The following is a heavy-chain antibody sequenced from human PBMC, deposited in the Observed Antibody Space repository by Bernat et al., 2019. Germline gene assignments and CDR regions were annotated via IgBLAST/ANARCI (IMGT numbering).Heavy chain of an antibody. D-gene: IGHD3-9*01. CDR3: ARVNDILTGVFDY. CDR1: GGSISSSSYY. CDR2: IYHSGST. Sequence: QLQLQESGPGLVKPSETLSLTCTVSGGSISSSSYYWGWIRQPPGKGLEWIGEIYHSGSTNYNPSLKSRVTISVDKSKNQFSLKLSSVTAADTAVYYCARVNDILTGVFDYWGQGTLVTVSS. V-gene: IGHV4-39*07. J-gene: IGHJ4*02.